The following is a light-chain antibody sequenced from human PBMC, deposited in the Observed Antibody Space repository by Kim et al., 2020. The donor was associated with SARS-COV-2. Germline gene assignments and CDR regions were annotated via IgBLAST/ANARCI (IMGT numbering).Light chain of an antibody. V-gene: IGLV2-14*04. Sequence: GQSTTITCTGTSSDVGGYIEVSWYQPHTGKAPTLMIYDVRKRPSGVSNRSAGSKSGHTASLTISGLQAEDEADYYCSSYTSSSTLVFGGGTQLTVL. CDR3: SSYTSSSTLV. CDR1: SSDVGGYIE. CDR2: DVR. J-gene: IGLJ2*01.